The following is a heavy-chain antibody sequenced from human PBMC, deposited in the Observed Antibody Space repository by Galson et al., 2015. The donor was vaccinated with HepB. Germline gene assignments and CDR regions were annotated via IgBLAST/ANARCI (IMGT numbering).Heavy chain of an antibody. CDR2: IIPSAGIT. CDR3: AGTNCTNAACRVNLPDY. CDR1: AYSFTTYY. V-gene: IGHV1-46*03. J-gene: IGHJ4*02. Sequence: SVKVSCKASAYSFTTYYIHWVRQAPGQGLEWMGIIIPSAGITRYPQSFQGRVTMTWDASTTTVYMSLSSLTPEDTAVYYCAGTNCTNAACRVNLPDYWGQGTLVTVSS. D-gene: IGHD2-8*01.